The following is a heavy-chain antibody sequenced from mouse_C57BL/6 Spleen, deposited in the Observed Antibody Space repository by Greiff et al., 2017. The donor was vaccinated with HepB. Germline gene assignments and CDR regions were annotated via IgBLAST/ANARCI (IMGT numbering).Heavy chain of an antibody. Sequence: QVQLQQSGAELVKPGASVKLSCKASGYTFTEYTIHWVKQRSGQGLEWIGWFYPGSGSIKYNEKFKDKATLTADKSSSTVYMELSRLTSEDSAVYFWARHEERKDGPYWYFDVWGTGTTVTVSS. CDR1: GYTFTEYT. CDR2: FYPGSGSI. V-gene: IGHV1-62-2*01. J-gene: IGHJ1*03. CDR3: ARHEERKDGPYWYFDV. D-gene: IGHD1-1*01.